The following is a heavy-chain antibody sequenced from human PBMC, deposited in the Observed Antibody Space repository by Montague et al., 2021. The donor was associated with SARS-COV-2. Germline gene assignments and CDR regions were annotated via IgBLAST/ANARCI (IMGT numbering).Heavy chain of an antibody. J-gene: IGHJ6*02. CDR2: TNDSGRT. V-gene: IGHV4-34*01. D-gene: IGHD2-15*01. CDR3: ARGYCSGSGCHYYYGMDV. Sequence: SETLSLACAVYGGSFSGYYWSWIRQPPGRGLEWIGETNDSGRTNYNPSLKGRVTISVDTSKNQFSLRLSSVTAAETAVYYCARGYCSGSGCHYYYGMDVWGQGTTVTVSS. CDR1: GGSFSGYY.